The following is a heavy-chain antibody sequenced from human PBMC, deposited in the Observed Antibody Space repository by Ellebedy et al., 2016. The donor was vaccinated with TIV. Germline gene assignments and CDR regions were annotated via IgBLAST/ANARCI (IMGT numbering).Heavy chain of an antibody. CDR3: AREKWSDAY. V-gene: IGHV4-34*01. CDR2: IHHSGTT. J-gene: IGHJ4*02. Sequence: MPSETLSLTCAVYGGSFSGYYLRWIRQPPGKGMEWIGEIHHSGTTQYNTSLKSRVTISVNSSKNQLSLNLSSVTAADTAVYYFAREKWSDAYWGQGTLVTVSS. D-gene: IGHD1-26*01. CDR1: GGSFSGYY.